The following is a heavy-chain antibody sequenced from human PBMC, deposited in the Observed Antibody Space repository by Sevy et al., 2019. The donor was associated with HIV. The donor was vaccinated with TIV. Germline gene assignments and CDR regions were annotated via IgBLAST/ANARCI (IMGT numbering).Heavy chain of an antibody. CDR2: IKEDGSEK. CDR3: ARDWRGYIGSGSDYYYYGMDV. D-gene: IGHD3-10*01. CDR1: GFAFNSYW. Sequence: GGSLRLSCAASGFAFNSYWMSWVRQAPGKGLQWVGTIKEDGSEKYYVDSMKGRFTISRDNAKNSLYLQMNSLRAEDTAVYYCARDWRGYIGSGSDYYYYGMDVWGQWTTVTVSS. J-gene: IGHJ6*02. V-gene: IGHV3-7*03.